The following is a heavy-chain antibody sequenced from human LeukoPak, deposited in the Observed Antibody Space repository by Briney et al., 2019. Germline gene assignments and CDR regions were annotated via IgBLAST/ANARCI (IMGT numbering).Heavy chain of an antibody. CDR1: GGSISSTTDY. V-gene: IGHV4-39*07. D-gene: IGHD6-19*01. J-gene: IGHJ5*02. Sequence: SETLSLTCTVSGGSISSTTDYWGWIRQPPGKELEWIGSIFYSGTTNYNPSLKSRVTISVDTSKNQFSLKLSSVTAADTAVYYCAREGHSSGWYGGINWFDPWGQGTLVTVSS. CDR3: AREGHSSGWYGGINWFDP. CDR2: IFYSGTT.